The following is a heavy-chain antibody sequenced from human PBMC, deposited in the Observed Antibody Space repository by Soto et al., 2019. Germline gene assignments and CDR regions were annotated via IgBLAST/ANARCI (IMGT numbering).Heavy chain of an antibody. CDR2: IYYSGST. J-gene: IGHJ3*02. V-gene: IGHV4-31*03. Sequence: PSETLSLTCTVSGGSISSGGYYWSWIRQHPGKGLEWIGYIYYSGSTYYNPSLKSRVTISVDTSKNQFSLKLSSVTAADTAVYYCARAYSYGGLLNDAFDIWGQGTMVTVSS. CDR3: ARAYSYGGLLNDAFDI. CDR1: GGSISSGGYY. D-gene: IGHD5-18*01.